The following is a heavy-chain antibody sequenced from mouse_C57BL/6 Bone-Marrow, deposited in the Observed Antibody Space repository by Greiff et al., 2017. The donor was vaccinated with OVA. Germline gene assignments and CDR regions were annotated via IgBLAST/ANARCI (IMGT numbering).Heavy chain of an antibody. CDR2: IDPSDSYT. CDR1: GYTFTSYW. CDR3: ARGEGLLFAY. V-gene: IGHV1-59*01. J-gene: IGHJ3*01. Sequence: QVQLQQPGAELVRPGTSVKLSCKASGYTFTSYWMHWVKQMPGQGLEWIGVIDPSDSYTNYNQKFKGKATLTVDTSSSTAYMQLSSLTSEDSAVYYCARGEGLLFAYWGQGTLVTVSA. D-gene: IGHD2-10*01.